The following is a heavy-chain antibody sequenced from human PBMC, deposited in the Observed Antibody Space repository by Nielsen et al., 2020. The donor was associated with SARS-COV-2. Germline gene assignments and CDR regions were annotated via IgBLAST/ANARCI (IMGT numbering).Heavy chain of an antibody. V-gene: IGHV7-4-1*02. CDR2: INTDTGNP. J-gene: IGHJ4*02. D-gene: IGHD1-1*01. CDR3: AISGTYYFDY. Sequence: WVRQAPGQGLEWMGWINTDTGNPTYAQGFTGRFVFSLDTSVSTAYLQISSLKAEDTAVYYCAISGTYYFDYWGQGTLVTVSS.